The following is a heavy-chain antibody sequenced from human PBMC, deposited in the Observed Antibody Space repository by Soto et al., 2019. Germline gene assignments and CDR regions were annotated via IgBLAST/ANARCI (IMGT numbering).Heavy chain of an antibody. CDR2: ITDNGRST. V-gene: IGHV3-23*01. Sequence: PGGSLRLSCVALGFTCSRDGMSWVRQAPGKGLEWVSLITDNGRSTYYADSVKGRFTISRDNTKNTLFLQMNSLRAEDTAVYYCAKERATTTAFDYWGQGALVTVSS. J-gene: IGHJ4*02. CDR1: GFTCSRDG. D-gene: IGHD4-17*01. CDR3: AKERATTTAFDY.